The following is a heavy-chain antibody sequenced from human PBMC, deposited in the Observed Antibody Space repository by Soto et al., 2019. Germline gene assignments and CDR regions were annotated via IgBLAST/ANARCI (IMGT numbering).Heavy chain of an antibody. CDR1: GFSFGSNS. Sequence: EVQLLESGGGLVQPGGSLRLSCSASGFSFGSNSMAWVRQAPGKGREWVASISDTAHRIFHADSVKGRFTISRDNARNRLYLPMNSLRAEDTALYYCVILARGKCDFWGQGTLVIVSS. CDR2: ISDTAHRI. V-gene: IGHV3-23*01. CDR3: VILARGKCDF. J-gene: IGHJ4*02. D-gene: IGHD3-16*01.